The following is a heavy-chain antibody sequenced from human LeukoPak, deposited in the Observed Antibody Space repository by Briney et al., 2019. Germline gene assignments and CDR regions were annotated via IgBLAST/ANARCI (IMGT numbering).Heavy chain of an antibody. CDR1: GFTFSYYA. D-gene: IGHD2-21*02. J-gene: IGHJ4*02. CDR2: ISNSGSST. Sequence: GGSLRLSCVGSGFTFSYYAMSWVRQAPGKGLEWVSAISNSGSSTFHADSVKGRCTISRDNSKNTQYLQLNSLRVEDTAIYYCAKRCGGDCYSYFDYWGQGTLVTVSS. CDR3: AKRCGGDCYSYFDY. V-gene: IGHV3-23*01.